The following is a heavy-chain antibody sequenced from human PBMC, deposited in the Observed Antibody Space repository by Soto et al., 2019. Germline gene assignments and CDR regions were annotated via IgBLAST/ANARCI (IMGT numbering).Heavy chain of an antibody. CDR3: ALIKECSRTDGDVASFDP. Sequence: ETLSLTCTVSGGSISSGGYYWSWIRQPPGKALEWLSHIFSNDEKSYSTSLKSRLTISKDNSRSQVVLTMTNVDPVDSGTYYCALIKECSRTDGDVASFDPWGQGTLVTVSS. V-gene: IGHV2-26*01. J-gene: IGHJ5*02. CDR2: IFSNDEK. CDR1: GGSISSGGYY. D-gene: IGHD2-2*01.